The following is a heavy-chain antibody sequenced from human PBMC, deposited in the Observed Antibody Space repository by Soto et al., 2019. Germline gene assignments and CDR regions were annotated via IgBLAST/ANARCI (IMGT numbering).Heavy chain of an antibody. D-gene: IGHD3-22*01. CDR3: ARVGPWVPYYYDSSPYTFENWFDP. CDR1: GYSISSGYY. CDR2: IYHGGST. Sequence: PSETLSLTCAVSGYSISSGYYWGWLRQPPGKGLGGIGIIYHGGSTYYNPSLNSRVTLSIDMTNNHVSLILNSVTAADTAVYYCARVGPWVPYYYDSSPYTFENWFDPWGQGTLVTVSS. V-gene: IGHV4-38-2*01. J-gene: IGHJ5*02.